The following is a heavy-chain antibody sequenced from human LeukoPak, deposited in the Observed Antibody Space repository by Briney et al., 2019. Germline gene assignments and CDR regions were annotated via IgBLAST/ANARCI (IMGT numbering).Heavy chain of an antibody. Sequence: SETLSLTCTVSSGPISSYYWTWIRQPPGKGLEWIGYIYYTGITNYIPSLNSRVTISVDTSKNQFSLKLSSVTAADTAVYYCARHRYSGYDLVFDYWGQGTLVTVSS. CDR1: SGPISSYY. V-gene: IGHV4-59*08. J-gene: IGHJ4*02. D-gene: IGHD5-12*01. CDR3: ARHRYSGYDLVFDY. CDR2: IYYTGIT.